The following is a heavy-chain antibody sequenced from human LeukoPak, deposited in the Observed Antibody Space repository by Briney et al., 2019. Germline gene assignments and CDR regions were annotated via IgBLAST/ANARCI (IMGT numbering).Heavy chain of an antibody. J-gene: IGHJ4*02. D-gene: IGHD3-10*01. Sequence: SETLSLTCAVYGGSFSGYYWSWIRQPPGKGLEWIGEINHSGSTNYNPSLKSRVTISVDTSKNQFSLKLSSVTAADTAVYYCERSGRITIGITMVRGVIIPAFDYWGQGTLVTVSS. CDR3: ERSGRITIGITMVRGVIIPAFDY. V-gene: IGHV4-34*01. CDR2: INHSGST. CDR1: GGSFSGYY.